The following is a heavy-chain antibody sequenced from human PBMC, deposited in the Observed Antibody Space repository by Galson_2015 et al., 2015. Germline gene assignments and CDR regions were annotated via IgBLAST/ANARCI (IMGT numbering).Heavy chain of an antibody. Sequence: SLRLSCAASGFPFSSYSMNWVRQAPGKGLEWVSYISGSSLTIYYADSVKGRFTISRDDAKNSLYLQMNSLRDEDTAVYYCARDIRGSWYPIDYWAREPWSPSP. V-gene: IGHV3-48*02. D-gene: IGHD6-13*01. J-gene: IGHJ4*02. CDR2: ISGSSLTI. CDR3: ARDIRGSWYPIDY. CDR1: GFPFSSYS.